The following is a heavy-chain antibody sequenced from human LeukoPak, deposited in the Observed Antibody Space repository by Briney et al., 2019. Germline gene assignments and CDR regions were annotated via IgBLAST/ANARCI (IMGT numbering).Heavy chain of an antibody. V-gene: IGHV4-4*09. D-gene: IGHD2-8*02. CDR1: DGSISNYY. Sequence: PSETLSLTCTVSDGSISNYYWSWIRQPPGKGLEWIGYIYTSGGTNYNPSLKSRVTISVDTSKNQFSLKLRSVTAADTAVYYCARHLTGSSVCIEYWGQGTLVTVSS. CDR2: IYTSGGT. CDR3: ARHLTGSSVCIEY. J-gene: IGHJ4*02.